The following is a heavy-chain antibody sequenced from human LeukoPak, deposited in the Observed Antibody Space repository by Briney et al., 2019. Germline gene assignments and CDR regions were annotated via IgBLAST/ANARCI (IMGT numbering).Heavy chain of an antibody. CDR2: IKQDGSEK. D-gene: IGHD4-17*01. V-gene: IGHV3-7*01. Sequence: GGSLGLSCAASGFTFSSYWMSWVRQAPGKGLEWVANIKQDGSEKYYVDSVKGRFTISRDNAKNSLYLQMNSLRAEDTAVYDCARLGLRPYFDYWGQGTLVTVSS. CDR3: ARLGLRPYFDY. CDR1: GFTFSSYW. J-gene: IGHJ4*02.